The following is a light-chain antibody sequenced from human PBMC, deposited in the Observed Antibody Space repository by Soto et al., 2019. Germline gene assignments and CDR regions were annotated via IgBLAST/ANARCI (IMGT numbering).Light chain of an antibody. V-gene: IGLV2-23*02. CDR3: CSYAGSSTWV. Sequence: QSALTQPASVSGSPGQSFTISCTGTSSDVGSYNLVSWYQQHPGKAPKLMIYEVSKRPSGVSNRFSGSKSGNTASLTISGLQAKDEADYYCCSYAGSSTWVFGGGTKLTVL. CDR1: SSDVGSYNL. CDR2: EVS. J-gene: IGLJ3*02.